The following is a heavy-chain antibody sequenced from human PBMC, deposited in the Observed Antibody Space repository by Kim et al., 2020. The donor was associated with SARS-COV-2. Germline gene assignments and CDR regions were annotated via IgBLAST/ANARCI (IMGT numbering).Heavy chain of an antibody. CDR2: IYGGGST. CDR1: GFTVSSNY. CDR3: ARHSGIGPAFDI. D-gene: IGHD6-13*01. Sequence: GGSLRLSCAASGFTVSSNYMSWVRQAPGKGLEWVSVIYGGGSTYYADFVKGRFTIFRDNSKNTLYLQMNSLRAEDTAVYYCARHSGIGPAFDIWGQGTMVTVSS. V-gene: IGHV3-53*01. J-gene: IGHJ3*02.